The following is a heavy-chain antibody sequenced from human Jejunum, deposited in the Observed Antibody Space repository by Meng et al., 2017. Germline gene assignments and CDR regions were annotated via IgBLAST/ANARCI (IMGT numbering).Heavy chain of an antibody. V-gene: IGHV4-4*02. CDR1: GDSISSDNW. D-gene: IGHD6-19*01. J-gene: IGHJ4*02. CDR3: ARKGGTYSTGHFPHFDY. Sequence: QVRLRESGPGPVKPSGTLSLTCAVSGDSISSDNWWSWVRQPPGKGPEWIGDIFRTGTSNYSPSLRSRVAIYMDKSKNQFSLSLNSVTAADTAVYYCARKGGTYSTGHFPHFDYWGQGTLVTVSS. CDR2: IFRTGTS.